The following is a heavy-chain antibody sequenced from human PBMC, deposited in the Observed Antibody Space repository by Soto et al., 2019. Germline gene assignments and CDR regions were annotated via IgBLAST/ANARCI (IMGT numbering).Heavy chain of an antibody. J-gene: IGHJ4*02. CDR1: GYTLTELS. Sequence: ASVKVSCKVSGYTLTELSMHWVRQAPGKGLEWMGGSDPEDGETIYAQKFQGRVTTTEDTSTDTAYMELSSLRSEDTAVYYCATDHGGYCSGGSCYGTPLPFDYWGQGTLVTVSS. D-gene: IGHD2-15*01. CDR2: SDPEDGET. CDR3: ATDHGGYCSGGSCYGTPLPFDY. V-gene: IGHV1-24*01.